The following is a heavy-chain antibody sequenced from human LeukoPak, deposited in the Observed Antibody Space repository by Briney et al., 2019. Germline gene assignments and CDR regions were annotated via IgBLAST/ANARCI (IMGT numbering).Heavy chain of an antibody. CDR1: GYTFPTYG. V-gene: IGHV1-18*01. CDR2: ISPYNGNT. CDR3: AREAYYYDSSGSYNWFDP. Sequence: ASVKVSCKASGYTFPTYGISCVRQPPGQGLEWMGWISPYNGNTNYAQKFQGRVTMTTDTSTSTAYMELRSLRSDDTAVYYCAREAYYYDSSGSYNWFDPWGQGTLVTVSS. J-gene: IGHJ5*02. D-gene: IGHD3-22*01.